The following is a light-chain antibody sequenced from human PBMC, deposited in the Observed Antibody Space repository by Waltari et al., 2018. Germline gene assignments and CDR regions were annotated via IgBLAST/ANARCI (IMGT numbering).Light chain of an antibody. CDR1: HNISRY. CDR3: QQRSSWLPLT. CDR2: DAS. Sequence: EVVLTQSPATLSLSPGERATLSCRASHNISRYLGWYQPKPGQPPRLLIYDASNRATGVPDRVTGSGSGTDFTLTISSLEPEDLAVYYCQQRSSWLPLTFGGGTKVEIK. J-gene: IGKJ4*01. V-gene: IGKV3-11*01.